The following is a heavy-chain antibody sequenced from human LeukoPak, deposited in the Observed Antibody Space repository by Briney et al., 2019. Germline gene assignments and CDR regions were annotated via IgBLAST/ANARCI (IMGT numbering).Heavy chain of an antibody. CDR2: IKSKTDGGTT. CDR1: GFTFSNTW. D-gene: IGHD6-13*01. Sequence: GGSLRLSCAASGFTFSNTWMSWVRQAPGKGLEWVGRIKSKTDGGTTDYAAPVKGRFTISRDDSKNTLYLQMNSLATEDTAVYYCTIIAAAGQIDYWGQGTLVTVSS. CDR3: TIIAAAGQIDY. J-gene: IGHJ4*02. V-gene: IGHV3-15*01.